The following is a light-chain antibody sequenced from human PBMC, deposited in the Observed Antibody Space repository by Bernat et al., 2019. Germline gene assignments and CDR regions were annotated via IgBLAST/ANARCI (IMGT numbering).Light chain of an antibody. CDR1: SSDVGAYNY. Sequence: QSALTQPASVSGSPGQSITISCTGTSSDVGAYNYVSWFQQHPDKAPKLMLYDVTNRPSGVSYRFSGSKSGNTPSLTISGLQAEDEADYYCVSYTTSSTFVFGTGTKVTVL. J-gene: IGLJ1*01. CDR3: VSYTTSSTFV. CDR2: DVT. V-gene: IGLV2-14*03.